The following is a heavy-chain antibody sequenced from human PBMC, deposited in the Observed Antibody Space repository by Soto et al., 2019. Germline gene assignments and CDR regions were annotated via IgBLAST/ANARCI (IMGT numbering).Heavy chain of an antibody. J-gene: IGHJ5*02. CDR2: INAGNGNT. V-gene: IGHV1-3*01. D-gene: IGHD6-13*01. CDR3: ARHPGRIAEIGWFDP. CDR1: GYTFTIYP. Sequence: PVKGSRKASGYTFTIYPMHWGRQEPGQRLEWMGWINAGNGNTKYSQKFQGRVTITRDTSASTAYMELSSLRSEDTAVYYCARHPGRIAEIGWFDPWGQGTLVTVSS.